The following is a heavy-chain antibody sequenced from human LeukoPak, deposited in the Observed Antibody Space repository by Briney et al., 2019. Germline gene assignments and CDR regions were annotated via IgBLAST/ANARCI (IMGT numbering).Heavy chain of an antibody. J-gene: IGHJ5*01. CDR1: GYTFTGYY. V-gene: IGHV1-2*02. D-gene: IGHD6-13*01. Sequence: ASVKVSCKASGYTFTGYYMHWVRQAPGQGLDWMGWINPNSGGTNYAQKFQGRVTMTRDTSISTAYMELSRLRSDDTAVHYCARSLAAAGARGWFDSWGKGTLVTVSS. CDR3: ARSLAAAGARGWFDS. CDR2: INPNSGGT.